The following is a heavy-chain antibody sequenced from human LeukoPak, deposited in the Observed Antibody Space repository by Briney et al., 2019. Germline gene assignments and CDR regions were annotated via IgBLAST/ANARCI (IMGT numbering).Heavy chain of an antibody. V-gene: IGHV3-7*01. CDR3: ARAPYYDILTGYSDY. D-gene: IGHD3-9*01. J-gene: IGHJ4*02. Sequence: GGSLRLSCATSGFTFSSYWMSWVRQAPGKGLEWVANIKQDGTEKHYVDSVKGRFTISRDNAKNSLYLQMNSLRAEDTAVYYCARAPYYDILTGYSDYWGQGTLVTVSS. CDR1: GFTFSSYW. CDR2: IKQDGTEK.